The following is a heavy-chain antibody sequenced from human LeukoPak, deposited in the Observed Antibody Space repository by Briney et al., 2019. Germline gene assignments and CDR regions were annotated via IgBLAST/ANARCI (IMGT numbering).Heavy chain of an antibody. J-gene: IGHJ3*02. Sequence: SETLSLTCTVSGGSISNYYWSWLRQPPGKGLEWIGYIYYSGSTNYNPSLKSRVTISVDTSKNQFSLKLSSVTAADTAVYYCARDISGYYYVDAFDIWGQGTMVTVSS. CDR2: IYYSGST. CDR3: ARDISGYYYVDAFDI. V-gene: IGHV4-59*12. CDR1: GGSISNYY. D-gene: IGHD3-22*01.